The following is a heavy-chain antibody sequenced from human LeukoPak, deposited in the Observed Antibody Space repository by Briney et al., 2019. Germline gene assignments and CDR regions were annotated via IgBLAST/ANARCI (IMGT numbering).Heavy chain of an antibody. CDR3: AKNPRLEGWIYFDS. J-gene: IGHJ4*02. V-gene: IGHV3-23*01. D-gene: IGHD1-1*01. Sequence: GGSLRLSCAASGFTFSSYSMSWVRQAPGKGLEGVSSISGSGGRIDYAGSVKGRFTISRDNSKNTLSLQMNSLTAEDTAVYYCAKNPRLEGWIYFDSWGQGILVTVSS. CDR1: GFTFSSYS. CDR2: ISGSGGRI.